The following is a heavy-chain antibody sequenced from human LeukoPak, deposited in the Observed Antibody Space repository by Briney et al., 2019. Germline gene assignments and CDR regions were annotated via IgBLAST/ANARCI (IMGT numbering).Heavy chain of an antibody. J-gene: IGHJ3*02. CDR3: SRKYCSGGSCLLYAFDI. V-gene: IGHV4-39*07. CDR2: IYYSGST. D-gene: IGHD2-15*01. CDR1: GGSISSSSYY. Sequence: SETLSLTCTVSGGSISSSSYYWGWIRQPPGKGLEWIGSIYYSGSTYYNPSLKSRVTISVDTSKNQFSLKLGSVTAADTAVYYCSRKYCSGGSCLLYAFDIWGQGTMVTVSS.